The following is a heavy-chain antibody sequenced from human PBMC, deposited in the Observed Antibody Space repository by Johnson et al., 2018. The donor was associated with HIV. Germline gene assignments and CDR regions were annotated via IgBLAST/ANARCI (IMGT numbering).Heavy chain of an antibody. V-gene: IGHV3-66*02. CDR1: GVTFSDYY. CDR2: IYSGGST. D-gene: IGHD6-25*01. Sequence: VQLVESGGGLVKPGGSLRLSCAASGVTFSDYYMSWIRQAPGKGLEWVSVIYSGGSTYYADSVKGRFTISRDNSKNTLYLQMNSLRAEDTAVYYCAKEAADDAFDIWGQGTMVTVSS. J-gene: IGHJ3*02. CDR3: AKEAADDAFDI.